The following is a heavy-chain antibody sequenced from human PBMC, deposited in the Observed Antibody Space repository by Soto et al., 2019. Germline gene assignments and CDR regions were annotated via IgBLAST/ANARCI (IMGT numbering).Heavy chain of an antibody. CDR2: ISDTGAST. D-gene: IGHD6-19*01. V-gene: IGHV3-23*04. CDR3: AKGRGSGWAWYFDN. CDR1: GFTFKESA. Sequence: EVRLVEAGGGLKQPGGSLRLSCAASGFTFKESAMNWVRQAPGKGVEWVASISDTGASTWYAESVRGRLSISRDNSKNTLYLQMSSLRGEDTAVYYCAKGRGSGWAWYFDNWGQGPLVTVSS. J-gene: IGHJ4*02.